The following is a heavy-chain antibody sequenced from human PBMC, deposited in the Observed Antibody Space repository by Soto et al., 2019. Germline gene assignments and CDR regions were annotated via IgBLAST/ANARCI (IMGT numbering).Heavy chain of an antibody. J-gene: IGHJ4*02. CDR1: GFTFSSYA. D-gene: IGHD2-2*01. V-gene: IGHV3-23*01. CDR2: IIGSGTST. CDR3: AKGKGLTVSSTNY. Sequence: EVQLLESGGGLVQPGGSLRLSCAASGFTFSSYAMSRVRQAPGMGLEWVSGIIGSGTSTYYADSVKGRFTISRDNTKNTLFLQMNSLGAEDTAVYYCAKGKGLTVSSTNYWGQGTLVTVS.